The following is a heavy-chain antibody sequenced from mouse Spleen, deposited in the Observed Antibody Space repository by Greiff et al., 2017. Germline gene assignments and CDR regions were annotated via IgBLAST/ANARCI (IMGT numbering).Heavy chain of an antibody. CDR2: INPSSGYT. CDR3: ARLVTTGPYYFDY. CDR1: GYTFTSYT. Sequence: VQLQQSGAELARPGASVKMSCKASGYTFTSYTMHWVKQRPGQGLEWIGYINPSSGYTKYNQKFKDKATLTADKSSSTAYMQLSSLTSEDSAVYYCARLVTTGPYYFDYWGQGTTLTVSS. D-gene: IGHD2-2*01. V-gene: IGHV1-4*01. J-gene: IGHJ2*01.